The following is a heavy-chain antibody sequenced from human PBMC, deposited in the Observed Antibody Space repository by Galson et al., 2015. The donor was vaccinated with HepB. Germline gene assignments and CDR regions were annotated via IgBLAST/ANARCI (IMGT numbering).Heavy chain of an antibody. CDR2: VGESGGEFT. J-gene: IGHJ4*02. D-gene: IGHD7-27*01. V-gene: IGHV3-23*01. CDR1: GFTFSSSA. Sequence: SLRLSCAASGFTFSSSAMCWVRQAPGKGLEWVAIVGESGGEFTRYAESVKGRFTIARDNSKNTVLLQMNSLRVDDTAIYYCAKGGAGDHGYWGQGTLVTVSS. CDR3: AKGGAGDHGY.